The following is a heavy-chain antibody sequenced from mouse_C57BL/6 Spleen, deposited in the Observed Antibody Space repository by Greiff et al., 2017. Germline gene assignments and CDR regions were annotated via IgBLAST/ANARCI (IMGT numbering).Heavy chain of an antibody. CDR2: IYPRSGNT. D-gene: IGHD1-1*01. V-gene: IGHV1-81*01. CDR3: ARSTYYYGSGFAY. J-gene: IGHJ3*01. CDR1: GYTFTSYG. Sequence: QVQLQQSGAELARPGASVKLSCKASGYTFTSYGISWVKQRTGQGLEWIGEIYPRSGNTYYNEKFKGKATLTADKSSSTAYMELRSLTSEDSAVYFCARSTYYYGSGFAYWGQGTLVTVSA.